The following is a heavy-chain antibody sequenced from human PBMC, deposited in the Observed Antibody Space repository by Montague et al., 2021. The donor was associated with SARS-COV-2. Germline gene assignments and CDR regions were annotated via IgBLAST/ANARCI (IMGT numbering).Heavy chain of an antibody. CDR1: GDSVSRHRLA. V-gene: IGHV6-1*01. D-gene: IGHD6-19*01. Sequence: CAISGDSVSRHRLAWSRITQSPPRGLEWVGRTYSRSKRYSDYAPSVRGRLTVNPDASKNEFSLELNYVTPEDTAVYYCVRYSGWFYFDFWGQGTLVTVSS. CDR2: TYSRSKRYS. J-gene: IGHJ4*02. CDR3: VRYSGWFYFDF.